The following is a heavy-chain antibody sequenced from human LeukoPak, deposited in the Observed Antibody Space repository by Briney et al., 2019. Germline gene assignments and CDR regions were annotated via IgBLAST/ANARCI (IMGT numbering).Heavy chain of an antibody. CDR2: ITSSGTYI. CDR3: ARSYCSGGSCRFDF. CDR1: GFTFSTHT. Sequence: GGSLRLSCAASGFTFSTHTMTWVRQAPGKGLEWVSSITSSGTYIYYADSVKGRFTISRDNAKNSLYLQMNSLRAEDTAVYYCARSYCSGGSCRFDFWGQGTLVTVSS. D-gene: IGHD2-15*01. J-gene: IGHJ4*02. V-gene: IGHV3-21*01.